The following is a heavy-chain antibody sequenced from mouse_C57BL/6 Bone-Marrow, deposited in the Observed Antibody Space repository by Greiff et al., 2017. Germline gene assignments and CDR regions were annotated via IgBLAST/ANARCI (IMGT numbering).Heavy chain of an antibody. Sequence: QVQLQQPGAELVKPGASVKLSCKASGYTFTSYWMHWVQQRPGRGLEWIGRIDPNSGGTKYNEKFKSKATLTVDKPSSTAYLQLSSLTSEASAVYYCARSYYYPYYYAMDYWGQGTSVTVSS. D-gene: IGHD1-1*01. CDR2: IDPNSGGT. CDR1: GYTFTSYW. V-gene: IGHV1-72*01. J-gene: IGHJ4*01. CDR3: ARSYYYPYYYAMDY.